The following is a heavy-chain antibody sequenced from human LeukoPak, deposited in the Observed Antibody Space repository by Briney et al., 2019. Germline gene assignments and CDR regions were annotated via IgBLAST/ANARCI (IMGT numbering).Heavy chain of an antibody. J-gene: IGHJ4*02. D-gene: IGHD3-22*01. CDR2: IYYSGST. CDR3: ARVTGYMIEDYFDY. CDR1: GGSISSYY. Sequence: KSSETLSLTCTVSGGSISSYYWSWLRQPPGKGLVWLGYIYYSGSTNYNPSLKSRVTISVDTSKNQFSLRLSSVTAADTAVYYCARVTGYMIEDYFDYWGQGTLVTVSS. V-gene: IGHV4-59*01.